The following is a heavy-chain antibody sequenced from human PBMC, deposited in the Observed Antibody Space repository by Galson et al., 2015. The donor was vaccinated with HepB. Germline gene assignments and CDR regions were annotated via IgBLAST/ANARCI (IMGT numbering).Heavy chain of an antibody. CDR2: IIPIFGTA. CDR1: GGTFSSYA. D-gene: IGHD2-2*01. Sequence: SVKVSCKASGGTFSSYAISWVRQAPGQGLEWMGGIIPIFGTANYAQKFQGRVTITADESTSTAYMELSSLRSEDTAVYYCARGDIVVVPAAPGYYYYGMDVWGQGTTVTVSS. J-gene: IGHJ6*02. V-gene: IGHV1-69*13. CDR3: ARGDIVVVPAAPGYYYYGMDV.